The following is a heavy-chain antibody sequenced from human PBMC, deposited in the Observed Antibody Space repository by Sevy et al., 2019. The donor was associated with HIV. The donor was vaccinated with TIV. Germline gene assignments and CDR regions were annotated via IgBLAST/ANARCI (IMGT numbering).Heavy chain of an antibody. D-gene: IGHD5-12*01. CDR1: GFTFGDYA. J-gene: IGHJ4*02. Sequence: GGSLRLSCTSSGFTFGDYAMSWFRQAPGKGLEWVAFIRRNSNELYGGKRKYAASVKGRFTISRDDSKSIAYLQMNSLKTEDTAVYYCTRALATADTPEYYFDYWGQGILVTVSS. V-gene: IGHV3-49*03. CDR3: TRALATADTPEYYFDY. CDR2: IRRNSNELYGGKR.